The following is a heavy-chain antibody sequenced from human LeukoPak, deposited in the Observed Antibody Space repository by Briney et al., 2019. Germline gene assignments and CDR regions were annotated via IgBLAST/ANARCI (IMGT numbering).Heavy chain of an antibody. D-gene: IGHD3-22*01. Sequence: GASVKVSCKASGYTFTSYCISWVRQAPGQGLEWMGWISAYNGNTNYAQKLQGRVTMTTDTSTSTAYMELSSLRSDDTAVYYCAREVGVSPSSGYYYVEAFDIWGQGTMVTVSS. V-gene: IGHV1-18*04. CDR2: ISAYNGNT. J-gene: IGHJ3*02. CDR3: AREVGVSPSSGYYYVEAFDI. CDR1: GYTFTSYC.